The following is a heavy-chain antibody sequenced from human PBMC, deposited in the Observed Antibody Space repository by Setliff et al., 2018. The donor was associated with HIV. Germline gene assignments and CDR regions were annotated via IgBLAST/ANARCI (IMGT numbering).Heavy chain of an antibody. J-gene: IGHJ4*02. V-gene: IGHV4-34*01. CDR3: GGNGYYSIDY. CDR2: INEGGNT. Sequence: SETLSLTCAVSGGSFSGYYWTWIRQTPGGGLQWIGEINEGGNTHHNPSLKSRVTMSVDTSKNQFSLKLNSVTAADTAVYYCGGNGYYSIDYWGQGTLVTVSS. CDR1: GGSFSGYY. D-gene: IGHD3-22*01.